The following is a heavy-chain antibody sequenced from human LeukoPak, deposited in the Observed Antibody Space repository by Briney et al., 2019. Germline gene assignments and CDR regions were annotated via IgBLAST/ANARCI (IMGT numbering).Heavy chain of an antibody. J-gene: IGHJ4*02. D-gene: IGHD3-22*01. CDR1: GGTFISYA. CDR2: IIPIFGTA. Sequence: ASVKVSCKASGGTFISYAISWVRQAPGQGLEWMGRIIPIFGTANYAQKFQGRVTITTDESTSTAYMELSSLRSEDTAVYYCARGPPGYYYDRSGYLGYWGQGTLVTVSS. V-gene: IGHV1-69*05. CDR3: ARGPPGYYYDRSGYLGY.